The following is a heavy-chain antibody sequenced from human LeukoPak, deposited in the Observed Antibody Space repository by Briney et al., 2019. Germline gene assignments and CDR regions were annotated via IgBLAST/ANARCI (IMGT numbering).Heavy chain of an antibody. V-gene: IGHV4-59*08. CDR3: ARGSGWYYY. D-gene: IGHD6-19*01. J-gene: IGHJ4*02. CDR1: GGSISSYY. CDR2: FYYSGTT. Sequence: SETLSLTCTVSGGSISSYYWSWIRQPPGKGLQWIGYFYYSGTTNYNPYPMSRRTISVETSKNQYSLKRSSVTAADTAVYYCARGSGWYYYWGQGTLVTVSS.